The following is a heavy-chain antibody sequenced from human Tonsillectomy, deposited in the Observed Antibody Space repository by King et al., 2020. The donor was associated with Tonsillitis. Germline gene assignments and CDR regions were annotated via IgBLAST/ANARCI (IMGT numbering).Heavy chain of an antibody. J-gene: IGHJ4*02. V-gene: IGHV3-21*01. CDR2: ISSSSSYI. CDR1: GFTFSSYS. Sequence: VQLVESGGGLVKPGGSLRLSCAASGFTFSSYSMNLVRQAPGKGLECVSSISSSSSYIYYADSVKGRFTISRDNAKNSLYLQMNSLRAEDTAVYYCARDSGYSSGWFLDYWGQGTLVTVSS. D-gene: IGHD6-19*01. CDR3: ARDSGYSSGWFLDY.